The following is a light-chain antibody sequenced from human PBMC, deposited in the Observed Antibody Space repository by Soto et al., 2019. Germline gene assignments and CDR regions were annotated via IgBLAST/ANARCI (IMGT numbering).Light chain of an antibody. CDR1: QSVLYSSNHQNY. Sequence: DIVMTQSPDSLAVSLGERATINCKSSQSVLYSSNHQNYLAWYQQKPGQPPQLLIYWASTRESGVPDRFSGSWSGTNFTLTISSPQAEDVAVYYCQQYYTTPLTFGGGTKVEIK. CDR2: WAS. J-gene: IGKJ4*01. V-gene: IGKV4-1*01. CDR3: QQYYTTPLT.